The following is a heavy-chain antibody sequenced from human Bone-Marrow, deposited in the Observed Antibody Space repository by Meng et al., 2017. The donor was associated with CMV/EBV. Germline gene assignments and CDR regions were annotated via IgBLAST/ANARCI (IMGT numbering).Heavy chain of an antibody. J-gene: IGHJ6*01. CDR3: ARDSLINCSSTSCPYYYYGMDV. Sequence: GSLRLSCAVYGGSFSGYYWSWIRQPPGKGLEWIGEINHSGSTNYNPSLKSRVTISVDTSKNQFSLKLSSVTAADTAVYYCARDSLINCSSTSCPYYYYGMDVWGQGTTVTGSS. CDR1: GGSFSGYY. D-gene: IGHD2-2*01. V-gene: IGHV4-34*01. CDR2: INHSGST.